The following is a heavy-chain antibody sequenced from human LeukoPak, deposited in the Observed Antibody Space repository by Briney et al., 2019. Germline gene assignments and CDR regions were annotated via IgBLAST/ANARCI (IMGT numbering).Heavy chain of an antibody. V-gene: IGHV3-7*01. CDR3: ARDLYYYDSSGFDY. CDR2: IKQDGSEQ. D-gene: IGHD3-22*01. Sequence: GGSLRLSCAASGFTFTTYWMGWVRQAPGKGLEWVANIKQDGSEQYYVDSVKGRFTISRDNAKNSLYLQMNSLRAEDTAVYYCARDLYYYDSSGFDYWGQGTLVTVSS. CDR1: GFTFTTYW. J-gene: IGHJ4*02.